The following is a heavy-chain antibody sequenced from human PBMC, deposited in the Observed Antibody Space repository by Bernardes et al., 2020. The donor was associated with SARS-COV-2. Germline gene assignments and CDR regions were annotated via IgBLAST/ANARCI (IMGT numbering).Heavy chain of an antibody. CDR3: AGSYYDFWSGYYMAGDYYMDV. CDR1: GGSISSYY. CDR2: IYYSGST. D-gene: IGHD3-3*01. V-gene: IGHV4-59*01. Sequence: SETLSLTCTVSGGSISSYYWSWIRQPPGKGLEWIGYIYYSGSTNYNPSLKSRVTISVDTSKNQFSLKLSSVTAADTAVYYCAGSYYDFWSGYYMAGDYYMDVWGKGTTVTVSS. J-gene: IGHJ6*03.